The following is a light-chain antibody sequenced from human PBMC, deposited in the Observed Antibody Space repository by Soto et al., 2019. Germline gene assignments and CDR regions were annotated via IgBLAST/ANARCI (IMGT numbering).Light chain of an antibody. CDR1: SSDVGGYDY. CDR3: SSYTSSSTVI. J-gene: IGLJ2*01. Sequence: QSVLTQPASVSGSPGQSITISYTGTSSDVGGYDYVSWYQQPPGKAPKLMIYDVSDRPSGVSNRFSGSKSGNTASLTISGLQAEDEADYYCSSYTSSSTVIFGGGTKLTVL. CDR2: DVS. V-gene: IGLV2-14*01.